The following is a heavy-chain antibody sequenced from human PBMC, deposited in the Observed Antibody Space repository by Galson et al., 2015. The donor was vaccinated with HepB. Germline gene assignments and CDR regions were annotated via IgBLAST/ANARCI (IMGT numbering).Heavy chain of an antibody. D-gene: IGHD4-11*01. CDR2: INPKSGGT. CDR3: ARDFSKGFFYYHYMDV. V-gene: IGHV1-2*06. CDR1: GYTFTGYY. J-gene: IGHJ6*03. Sequence: SVKVSCKASGYTFTGYYIHWVRQAPGQGLEWMGQINPKSGGTVYAQKFQGRVTMSRDTSTSTAYMELSRLRSDDTAVYYCARDFSKGFFYYHYMDVWGKGTTVTVSS.